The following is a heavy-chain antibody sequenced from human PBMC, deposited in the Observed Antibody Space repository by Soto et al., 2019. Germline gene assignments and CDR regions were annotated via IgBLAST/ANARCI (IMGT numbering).Heavy chain of an antibody. V-gene: IGHV4-4*02. CDR2: IFHDGNT. CDR3: ARHEGWTGPDQ. J-gene: IGHJ5*02. D-gene: IGHD2-8*02. Sequence: SETLSLTCAVSGASIGSGGWWSWVRQPPGKGLEWIAEIFHDGNTNYSPSLKSRVTISVDKSQNQFSLNVYSVTAADTAVYYCARHEGWTGPDQWGQGTLVTV. CDR1: GASIGSGGW.